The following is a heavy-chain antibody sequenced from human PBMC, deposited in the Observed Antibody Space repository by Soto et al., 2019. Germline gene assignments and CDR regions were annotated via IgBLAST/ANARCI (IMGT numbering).Heavy chain of an antibody. CDR2: IIPIFGTA. CDR3: ARGRGYSGYDNFDC. V-gene: IGHV1-69*13. D-gene: IGHD5-12*01. Sequence: ASVKVSCKASGGTFSSYAISWVRQAPGQGLEWMGGIIPIFGTANYAQKFQGRVTITADESTSTAYLELSSLRSEDTAVYYCARGRGYSGYDNFDCWGQGTLVTVSS. CDR1: GGTFSSYA. J-gene: IGHJ4*02.